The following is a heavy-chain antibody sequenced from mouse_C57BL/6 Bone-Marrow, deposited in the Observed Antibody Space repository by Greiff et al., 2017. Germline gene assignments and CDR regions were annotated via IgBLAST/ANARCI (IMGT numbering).Heavy chain of an antibody. CDR2: IDPETGGT. J-gene: IGHJ4*01. D-gene: IGHD2-5*01. CDR3: TRGSSTIVTHYYAMGY. CDR1: GYTFTDYE. V-gene: IGHV1-15*01. Sequence: VQLQQSGAELVRPGASVTLSCKASGYTFTDYEMHWVKQTPVHGLEWIGAIDPETGGTAYNQKFKGKAILTADKSSSTAYMELRSLTSEDSAVYYCTRGSSTIVTHYYAMGYWGQGTSVTVSS.